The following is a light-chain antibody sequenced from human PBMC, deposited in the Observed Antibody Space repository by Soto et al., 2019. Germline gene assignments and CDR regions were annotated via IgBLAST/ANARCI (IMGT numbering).Light chain of an antibody. Sequence: DVRLTQSPSSVSASVGDSLTLTCRASETVTSYGNWYQQKPGKAPKLLIYGASTLQSGVPSRFSGSGTGTDSTLTIVNLQPDDFATDYCQQSYRFPKTFGRGTKVDI. CDR2: GAS. CDR1: ETVTSY. J-gene: IGKJ1*01. V-gene: IGKV1-39*01. CDR3: QQSYRFPKT.